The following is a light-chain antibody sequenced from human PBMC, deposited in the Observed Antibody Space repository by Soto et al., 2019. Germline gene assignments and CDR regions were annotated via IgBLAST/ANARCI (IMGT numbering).Light chain of an antibody. V-gene: IGLV1-47*01. CDR3: AAWDDSLSGPV. J-gene: IGLJ2*01. CDR2: RNN. Sequence: QSVLTQPPSASGTPGQRVTISCSGSSSNIGSNYVYWYQQLPGTAPKLLIYRNNQRPSGFPDRFSGSKSGTSASLAISGLGSEDGADYYCAAWDDSLSGPVFGGGTKLTVL. CDR1: SSNIGSNY.